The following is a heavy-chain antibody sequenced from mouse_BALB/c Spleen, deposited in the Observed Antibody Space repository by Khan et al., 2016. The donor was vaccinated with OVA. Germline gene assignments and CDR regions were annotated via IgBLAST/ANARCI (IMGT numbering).Heavy chain of an antibody. V-gene: IGHV14-1*02. CDR2: IDPENGNT. J-gene: IGHJ1*01. Sequence: VQLQQSGAELVRPGALVKLSCKASGFNIKDYYMYWVKQRPEQGLEWSGWIDPENGNTVYDPKFQGKASITADTSSNTAYLQLSSLTSEDTAVYYSARGYSSKDWYFDVWGAGTTVTVSS. CDR1: GFNIKDYY. CDR3: ARGYSSKDWYFDV. D-gene: IGHD1-1*01.